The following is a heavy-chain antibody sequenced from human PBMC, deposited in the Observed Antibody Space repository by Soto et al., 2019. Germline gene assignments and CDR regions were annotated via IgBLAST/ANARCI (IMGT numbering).Heavy chain of an antibody. CDR2: IIPIFGIA. V-gene: IGHV1-69*08. J-gene: IGHJ6*02. Sequence: QVQLVQSGAEVKKPGSSVKVSCKASGGTFSRYSITWVRQAPGHGLEWIGRIIPIFGIASYAQKFQGSVTITADESTSTAYMELSSLRSDDTAVYYCAREDRDRETGLVPAAIDGMDVWGQGTTVTFSS. CDR1: GGTFSRYS. D-gene: IGHD2-2*01. CDR3: AREDRDRETGLVPAAIDGMDV.